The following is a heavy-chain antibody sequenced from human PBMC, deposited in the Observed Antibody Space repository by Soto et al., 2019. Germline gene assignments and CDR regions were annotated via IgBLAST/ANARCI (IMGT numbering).Heavy chain of an antibody. V-gene: IGHV3-33*01. J-gene: IGHJ6*03. Sequence: HPGGSLRLSCAASGFTFSSYGMHWVRQAPGKGLEWVAVIWYDGSNKYYADSVKGRFTISRDNSKNTLYLQMNSLRAEDTAVYYCARANSYYYYMDVWGKGTTVTVSS. CDR2: IWYDGSNK. D-gene: IGHD7-27*01. CDR1: GFTFSSYG. CDR3: ARANSYYYYMDV.